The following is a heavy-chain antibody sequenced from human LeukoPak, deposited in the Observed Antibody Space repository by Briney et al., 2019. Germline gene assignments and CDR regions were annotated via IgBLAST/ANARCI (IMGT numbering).Heavy chain of an antibody. CDR3: ARGKPDYAGMDV. D-gene: IGHD3-16*01. CDR1: GGSISSSSYY. J-gene: IGHJ6*02. CDR2: IYYSGST. V-gene: IGHV4-39*01. Sequence: SETLSLTCTVSGGSISSSSYYWGWIRQPPGKGLEWIGSIYYSGSTYYNPSLKSRVTISVDTSKNQFSLKLSSVTAADTAVYYCARGKPDYAGMDVWGQGTTVTVSS.